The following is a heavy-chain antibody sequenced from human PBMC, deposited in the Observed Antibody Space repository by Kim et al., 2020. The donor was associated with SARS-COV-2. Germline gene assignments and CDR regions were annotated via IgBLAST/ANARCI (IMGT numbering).Heavy chain of an antibody. Sequence: SETLSLTCAVYGGSFSGYYWSWIRQPPGKGLEWIGEINHSGSTNYNPSLKSRVTISVDTSKNQFSLKLSSVTAADTAVYYCAIIAARLMYYFDYWGQGT. CDR2: INHSGST. J-gene: IGHJ4*02. V-gene: IGHV4-34*01. CDR1: GGSFSGYY. D-gene: IGHD6-6*01. CDR3: AIIAARLMYYFDY.